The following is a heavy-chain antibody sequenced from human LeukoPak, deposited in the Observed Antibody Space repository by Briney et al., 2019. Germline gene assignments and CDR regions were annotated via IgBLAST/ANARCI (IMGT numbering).Heavy chain of an antibody. V-gene: IGHV4-61*01. CDR3: ARDQDWDLQSLRYFDY. Sequence: SETLSLTCTVSGGSVSSGPYYWSWIRQPPGKGPEWIGYIYYSGDTNYNPSLESRVTISIDTSNNQFSLRLRSVTAADTAVYYCARDQDWDLQSLRYFDYWGQGTLVTVSS. D-gene: IGHD1-26*01. J-gene: IGHJ4*02. CDR2: IYYSGDT. CDR1: GGSVSSGPYY.